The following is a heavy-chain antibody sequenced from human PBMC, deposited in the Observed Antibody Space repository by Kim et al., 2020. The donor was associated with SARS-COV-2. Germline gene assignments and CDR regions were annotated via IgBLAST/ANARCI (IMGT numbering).Heavy chain of an antibody. J-gene: IGHJ4*02. D-gene: IGHD3-16*01. CDR1: GFTFSSYD. Sequence: GGSLRLSCEASGFTFSSYDMNWVRQAPGKGPEWISFISSSSSTVFYADSVKGRFTISRDNAQNSLYLQMNSLRDEDTAVYYCARHLLDNNAYLFDSWGQGTLVTVSS. V-gene: IGHV3-48*02. CDR3: ARHLLDNNAYLFDS. CDR2: ISSSSSTV.